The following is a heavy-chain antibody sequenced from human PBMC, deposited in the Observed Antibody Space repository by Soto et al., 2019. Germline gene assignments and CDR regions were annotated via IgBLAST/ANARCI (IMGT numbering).Heavy chain of an antibody. CDR2: INPSGGST. CDR3: GRTNVSPRAFDI. Sequence: ASVKVSCKASGYTFTSYYMHWVRQAPGQGLEWMGIINPSGGSTSYAQKFQGRVTMTRDTSTNTVYMELSSLRSEDTAVYYCGRTNVSPRAFDIWGQGTMVTVSS. CDR1: GYTFTSYY. J-gene: IGHJ3*02. D-gene: IGHD3-10*02. V-gene: IGHV1-46*01.